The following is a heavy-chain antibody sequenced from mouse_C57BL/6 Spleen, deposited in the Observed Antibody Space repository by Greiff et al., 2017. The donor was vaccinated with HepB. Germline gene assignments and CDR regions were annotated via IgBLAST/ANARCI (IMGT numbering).Heavy chain of an antibody. CDR1: GYTFTDYY. CDR3: ARWKTHWYFDV. CDR2: INPNNGGT. J-gene: IGHJ1*03. Sequence: EVQLQQSGPELVKPGASVKISCKASGYTFTDYYMNWVKQRHGKSLEWIGDINPNNGGTSYNQKFKGKATLTVDKSSSTAYMELRSLTSEDSAVYYCARWKTHWYFDVWGTGTTVTVSS. V-gene: IGHV1-26*01.